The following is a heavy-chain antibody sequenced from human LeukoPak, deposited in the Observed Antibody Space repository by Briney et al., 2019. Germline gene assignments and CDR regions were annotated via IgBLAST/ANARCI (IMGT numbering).Heavy chain of an antibody. V-gene: IGHV1-18*01. CDR1: GYTFTSYG. CDR2: ISAYNGNT. J-gene: IGHJ6*03. Sequence: GASVRVSCKASGYTFTSYGISWVRQAPGQGLEWMGWISAYNGNTNYAQKLQGRVTMTTDTSTSTAYMELRSLRSDDTAVYYCARLVVPAAFIFYYYMDVWGKGPTVTVSS. D-gene: IGHD2-2*01. CDR3: ARLVVPAAFIFYYYMDV.